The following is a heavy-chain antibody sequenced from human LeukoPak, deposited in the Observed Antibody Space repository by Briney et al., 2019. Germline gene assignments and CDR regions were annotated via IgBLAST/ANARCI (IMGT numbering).Heavy chain of an antibody. Sequence: SVKVSCKASGGTFSSYAISWVRQAPGQGLEWMGGIIPIFGTANYAQKFQGRVTITADESTSTAYMELSSPRSEDTAVYYCARVAAASNNWFDPWGQGTLVTVSS. CDR1: GGTFSSYA. J-gene: IGHJ5*02. V-gene: IGHV1-69*13. D-gene: IGHD6-13*01. CDR3: ARVAAASNNWFDP. CDR2: IIPIFGTA.